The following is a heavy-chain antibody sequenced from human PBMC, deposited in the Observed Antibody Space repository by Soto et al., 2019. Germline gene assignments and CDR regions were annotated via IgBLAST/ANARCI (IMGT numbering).Heavy chain of an antibody. CDR1: GGSISSSSYY. D-gene: IGHD1-26*01. J-gene: IGHJ6*03. V-gene: IGHV4-39*01. CDR3: ARLWSETSIFYYMDV. CDR2: IYYSGST. Sequence: SETLSLTCTVSGGSISSSSYYWGWIRQPPGKGLEWIGSIYYSGSTYYNPSLKSRVNISVDTSKNHFSLKLSSVTAADTAVYYCARLWSETSIFYYMDVWGKGTTVTVSS.